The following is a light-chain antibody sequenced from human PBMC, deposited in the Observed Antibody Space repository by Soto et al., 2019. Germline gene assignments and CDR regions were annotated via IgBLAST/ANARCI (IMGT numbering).Light chain of an antibody. Sequence: EIVFTHSPGTLSLSKGERATLSCRASQSVSSSFLAWYQQKPGQAPRLLIYGASSRATGIPDRFSGSGSGTDFTLTISRLEPEDFAVYYCQQYGSSRTWTFGQGTKVDIK. CDR3: QQYGSSRTWT. CDR1: QSVSSSF. CDR2: GAS. V-gene: IGKV3-20*01. J-gene: IGKJ1*01.